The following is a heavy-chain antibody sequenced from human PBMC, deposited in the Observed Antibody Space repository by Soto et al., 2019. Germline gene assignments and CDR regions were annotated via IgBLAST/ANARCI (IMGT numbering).Heavy chain of an antibody. CDR2: VFYGGTT. J-gene: IGHJ5*02. CDR1: GDSITSDNYY. CDR3: ARVLTFLNWFAR. Sequence: QVQLQESGPGLVKPSQTLALTCTVSGDSITSDNYYWTWIRHRPGGGLEWIGHVFYGGTTFYDPSLKSRLTISLDTSESQFSLRLNSVTAADTAVYYCARVLTFLNWFARWGQGNMVTVSS. D-gene: IGHD2-15*01. V-gene: IGHV4-31*03.